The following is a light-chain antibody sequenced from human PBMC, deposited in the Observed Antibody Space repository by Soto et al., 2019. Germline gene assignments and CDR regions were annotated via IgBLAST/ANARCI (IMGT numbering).Light chain of an antibody. CDR2: GAS. Sequence: EIVLTQSPGTLSLSPGERATLSCRASQSVSNTYLAWYQQTPGQAPRLLIYGASSRATGIPDRFSGSGSGTDFTLTISSLQAEDVAVYYCQQYYSTPSLTFGGGTKVEIK. V-gene: IGKV3-20*01. J-gene: IGKJ4*01. CDR3: QQYYSTPSLT. CDR1: QSVSNTY.